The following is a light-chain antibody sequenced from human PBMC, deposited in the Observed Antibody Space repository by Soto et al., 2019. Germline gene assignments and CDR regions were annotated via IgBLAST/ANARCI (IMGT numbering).Light chain of an antibody. CDR2: TNN. CDR1: ISNIGGNT. Sequence: QSVLTQPPSGSRTPGQRVTISCSGSISNIGGNTVNWYQQLPGTAPKLLMYTNNQRPSGVPDRFSGSKSGTSASLAISGLQSEDEADYYCAAWDDSLNGVVFGGGTKVTFL. V-gene: IGLV1-44*01. CDR3: AAWDDSLNGVV. J-gene: IGLJ2*01.